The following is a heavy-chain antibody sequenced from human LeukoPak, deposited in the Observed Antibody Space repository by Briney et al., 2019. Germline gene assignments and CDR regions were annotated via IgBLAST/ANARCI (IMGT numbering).Heavy chain of an antibody. D-gene: IGHD6-13*01. CDR2: ISSSSSTI. CDR3: ARDLRSSSFDTLWG. Sequence: GGSLRLSCAASGFTFSSYSMNWVRQAPGKGLEWVSYISSSSSTIYYADSVKGRFTISGDNAKNSLYLQMNSLRADDTAVYYCARDLRSSSFDTLWGWGQGTLVTVSS. J-gene: IGHJ4*02. V-gene: IGHV3-48*01. CDR1: GFTFSSYS.